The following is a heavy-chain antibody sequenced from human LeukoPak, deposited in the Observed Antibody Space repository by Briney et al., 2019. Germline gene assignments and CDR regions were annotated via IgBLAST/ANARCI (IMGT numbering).Heavy chain of an antibody. CDR3: AKESFKEIVVVPAAIYAFDI. Sequence: SGGSLRLSCAASGFTFSSYAMSWVRQAPGKGLEWVSAISGSGGSTYYADSVKGRFTISRDNSKNTLYLQMNSLRAEDTAVYYCAKESFKEIVVVPAAIYAFDIWGQGTMVTVSS. CDR1: GFTFSSYA. CDR2: ISGSGGST. V-gene: IGHV3-23*01. J-gene: IGHJ3*02. D-gene: IGHD2-2*01.